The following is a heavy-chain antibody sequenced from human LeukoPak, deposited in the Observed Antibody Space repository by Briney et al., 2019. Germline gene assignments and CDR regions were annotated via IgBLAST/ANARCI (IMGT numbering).Heavy chain of an antibody. CDR3: ASLGSHH. J-gene: IGHJ5*02. V-gene: IGHV3-48*01. Sequence: GGSLRLSCAASGFTFSSYNMNWVRQAPGKGLEWVSYISSSSSTIFYADSVKGRFTISRDNAKKSLYLQMNSLRAGDTAVYYCASLGSHHWGQGTLVTVSS. D-gene: IGHD1-26*01. CDR2: ISSSSSTI. CDR1: GFTFSSYN.